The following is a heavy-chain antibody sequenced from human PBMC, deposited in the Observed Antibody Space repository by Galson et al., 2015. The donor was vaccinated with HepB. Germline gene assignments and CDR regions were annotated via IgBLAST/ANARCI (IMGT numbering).Heavy chain of an antibody. CDR1: GGSFSGYY. Sequence: ETLSLTCAVYGGSFSGYYWSWIRQPPGKGLEWIGEINHSGSTNYNPSLKSRVTISVDTPKNQFSLRLSSVTAADTAVYYCARRRSGSLVPKKLRYNDYWGQGTLVPVSS. D-gene: IGHD3-3*01. CDR2: INHSGST. V-gene: IGHV4-34*01. CDR3: ARRRSGSLVPKKLRYNDY. J-gene: IGHJ4*02.